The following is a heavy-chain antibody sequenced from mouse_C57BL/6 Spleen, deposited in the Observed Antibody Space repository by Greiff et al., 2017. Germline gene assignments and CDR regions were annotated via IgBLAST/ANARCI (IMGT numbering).Heavy chain of an antibody. CDR3: ARGNWDRGDY. CDR1: GYTFTSYW. J-gene: IGHJ2*01. D-gene: IGHD4-1*02. Sequence: QVHVKQPGAELVKPGASVKMSCKASGYTFTSYWITWVKQRPGQGLEWIGDIYPGSGSTNYNEKFKSKATLTVDTSSSTAYMQLSSLTSEDSAVYYCARGNWDRGDYWGQGTTLTVSS. V-gene: IGHV1-55*01. CDR2: IYPGSGST.